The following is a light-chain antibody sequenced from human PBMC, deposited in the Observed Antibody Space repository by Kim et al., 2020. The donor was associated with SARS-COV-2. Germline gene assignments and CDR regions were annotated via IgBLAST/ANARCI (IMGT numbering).Light chain of an antibody. CDR1: QNLDTY. CDR3: QYRTNWLT. J-gene: IGKJ4*01. V-gene: IGKV3-11*01. CDR2: DAS. Sequence: IVLPQSPATLSLSPGERATLSCRASQNLDTYLAWYQHRPGQSPRLLIYDASNRAIGVPARFSGSGSGTDFTLTISSLEPEDFAIYYCQYRTNWLTFGGGTKVDIK.